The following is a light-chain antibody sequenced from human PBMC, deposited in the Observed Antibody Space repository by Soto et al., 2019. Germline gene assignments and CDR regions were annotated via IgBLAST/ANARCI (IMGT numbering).Light chain of an antibody. J-gene: IGKJ3*01. CDR1: QRVSSY. Sequence: PGERATLSCRASQRVSSYLAWYQQKPGQAPRLLIYDTSNRASGIPARFSGTGSGTDFTLTISSLEPEDFAVYYCQQRSNWPSFGPGTKVEIK. V-gene: IGKV3-11*01. CDR3: QQRSNWPS. CDR2: DTS.